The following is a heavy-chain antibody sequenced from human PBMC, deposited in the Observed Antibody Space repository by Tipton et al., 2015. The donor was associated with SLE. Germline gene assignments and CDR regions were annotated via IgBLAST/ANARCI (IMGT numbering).Heavy chain of an antibody. CDR3: ARDLSSSGISDY. CDR1: GGSISGYY. V-gene: IGHV4-59*12. D-gene: IGHD6-19*01. CDR2: IYYGGST. Sequence: TLSLTCTVSGGSISGYYWSWIRQPPGKGLEWIGSIYYGGSTYYNPSLESRVTISVDTSKNQFSLKVSSVTAADTAVYYCARDLSSSGISDYWGQGTLVTVSS. J-gene: IGHJ4*02.